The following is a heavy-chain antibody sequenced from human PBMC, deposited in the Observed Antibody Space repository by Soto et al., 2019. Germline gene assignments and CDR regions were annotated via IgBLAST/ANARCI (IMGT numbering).Heavy chain of an antibody. CDR2: INHSGST. CDR1: GGCFSGYY. D-gene: IGHD3-10*01. CDR3: ATGRGVRGVIITTYYYYGLDV. Sequence: EPLSLTCAGYGGCFSGYYWSWIRQPPGKGLEWIGEINHSGSTNYNPSLKSRVTISVDTSKNQFSLKLSSVSAADTAVYYCATGRGVRGVIITTYYYYGLDVWGQGTTATVSS. V-gene: IGHV4-34*01. J-gene: IGHJ6*02.